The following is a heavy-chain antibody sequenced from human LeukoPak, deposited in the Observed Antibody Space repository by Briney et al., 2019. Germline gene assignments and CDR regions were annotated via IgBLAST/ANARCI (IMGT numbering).Heavy chain of an antibody. CDR3: AKEQRIRHCSEGVCMEGYYFDY. CDR1: GFNFNMLA. CDR2: LSRSGTTT. V-gene: IGHV3-23*01. J-gene: IGHJ4*02. Sequence: PGGSLRLSCGGTGFNFNMLAMHWVRQAPGKGLEWVSGLSRSGTTTNYADSVKGRFTISRDKSKHTMFLQMNSLRPEDTAIYYCAKEQRIRHCSEGVCMEGYYFDYWGQGALVTVSS. D-gene: IGHD2-15*01.